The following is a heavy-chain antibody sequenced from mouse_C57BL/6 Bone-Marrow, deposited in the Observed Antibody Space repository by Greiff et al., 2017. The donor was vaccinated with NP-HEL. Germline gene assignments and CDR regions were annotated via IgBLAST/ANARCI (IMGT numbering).Heavy chain of an antibody. J-gene: IGHJ4*01. CDR1: GYAFSSYW. V-gene: IGHV1-80*01. Sequence: QVQLQQSGAELVKPGASVKISCKASGYAFSSYWMNWVKQRPGKGLEWIGQIYPGDGDTNYNGKFKGKATLTADKSSSTAYMQLSSLTSEDSAVYFCARGGSLPLYYAMDYWGQGTSVTVSS. CDR3: ARGGSLPLYYAMDY. CDR2: IYPGDGDT.